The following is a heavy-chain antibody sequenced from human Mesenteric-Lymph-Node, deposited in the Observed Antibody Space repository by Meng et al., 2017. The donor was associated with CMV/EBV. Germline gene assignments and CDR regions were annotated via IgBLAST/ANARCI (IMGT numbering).Heavy chain of an antibody. CDR2: INQDGSEK. CDR1: GFHFSTYW. J-gene: IGHJ6*02. V-gene: IGHV3-7*01. Sequence: GESLKISCAAAGFHFSTYWMSWVRQAPGKALEWVANINQDGSEKNYVASVQGRFPISRDNAKNSMYLQMNSLRADDTAVYYCGRDMDVWGQGTTVTVSS. CDR3: GRDMDV.